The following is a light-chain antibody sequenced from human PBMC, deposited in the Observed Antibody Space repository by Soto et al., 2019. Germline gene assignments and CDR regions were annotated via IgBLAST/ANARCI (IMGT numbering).Light chain of an antibody. CDR2: GAS. CDR1: QSVSSSY. Sequence: EIVLTQSPGTLSLSPGERATLSCRASQSVSSSYLAWYQQKPGQAPRLLIYGASSRAIGIPDRFSGSGSGTDFTLTISSLEPEDFAVYYCQQRSNWPITFGQGTRLEIK. V-gene: IGKV3D-20*02. CDR3: QQRSNWPIT. J-gene: IGKJ5*01.